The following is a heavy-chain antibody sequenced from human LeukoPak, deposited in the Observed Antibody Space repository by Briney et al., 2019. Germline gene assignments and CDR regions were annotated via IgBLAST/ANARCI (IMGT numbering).Heavy chain of an antibody. J-gene: IGHJ6*02. D-gene: IGHD3-3*01. CDR2: INHSGST. CDR1: GGSFSGYY. V-gene: IGHV4-34*01. CDR3: ASARNDFWSGYRLDYYGMDV. Sequence: SETLSLTCAASGGSFSGYYMSWIRQPPGKGLEWIGEINHSGSTNYNPSLKSRVTISVDTSKNQFSLKLSSVTAADTAVYYCASARNDFWSGYRLDYYGMDVWGQGTTVTVSS.